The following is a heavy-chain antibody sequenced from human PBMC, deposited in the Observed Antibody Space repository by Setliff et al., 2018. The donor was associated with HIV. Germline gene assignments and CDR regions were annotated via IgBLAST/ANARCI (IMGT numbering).Heavy chain of an antibody. D-gene: IGHD1-1*01. J-gene: IGHJ3*01. Sequence: GGSLRLSCAVSGFTFSNYWWSWLRQAPGKGLEWVANIKQDGREQNYVDSVKGRFTISRDNAKNSMYLQMNSLRAEDTAVYYCARREYNYLPRAFDLWGQGTTVTVSS. CDR3: ARREYNYLPRAFDL. CDR1: GFTFSNYW. V-gene: IGHV3-7*01. CDR2: IKQDGREQ.